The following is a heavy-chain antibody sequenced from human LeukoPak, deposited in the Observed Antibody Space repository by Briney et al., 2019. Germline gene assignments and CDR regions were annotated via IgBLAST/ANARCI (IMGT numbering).Heavy chain of an antibody. CDR3: ARGGAPSMVRGVYYYGMDV. CDR2: IWYDGSNK. Sequence: GRSLRLSCAASGFTFSSYGMHWVRQAPGKGLEWVAVIWYDGSNKYYADSVKGRFTISRDNSKNTLYLQMNSPRAEGTAVYYCARGGAPSMVRGVYYYGMDVWGQGTTVTVSS. D-gene: IGHD3-10*01. CDR1: GFTFSSYG. V-gene: IGHV3-33*01. J-gene: IGHJ6*02.